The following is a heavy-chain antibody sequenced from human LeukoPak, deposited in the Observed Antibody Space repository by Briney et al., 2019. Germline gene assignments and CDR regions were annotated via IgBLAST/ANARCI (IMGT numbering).Heavy chain of an antibody. CDR3: ARSRSPGSSGYYDY. Sequence: GESLKISCKGSGYSFTSYWIGWMLQRPGKGLEWMGIIYPGDSDTRYSPSFQGQVTISADKSISTAYLQWSSLKASDTAMYYCARSRSPGSSGYYDYWGQGTLVTVSS. CDR2: IYPGDSDT. J-gene: IGHJ4*02. V-gene: IGHV5-51*01. D-gene: IGHD6-19*01. CDR1: GYSFTSYW.